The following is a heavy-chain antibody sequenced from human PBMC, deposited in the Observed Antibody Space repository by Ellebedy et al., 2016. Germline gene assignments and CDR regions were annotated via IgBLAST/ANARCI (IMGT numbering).Heavy chain of an antibody. J-gene: IGHJ4*02. D-gene: IGHD3-10*01. CDR2: IYYTGTT. Sequence: GSLRLSCIVSGGSISRYYWSWIRQPPGRGLEWIGNIYYTGTTNYNPSLHSRVTISLDTPKNQFSLRLTTVTAAATAVYYCARIGGVSFGERPIDYWGQGTLVTVSS. CDR3: ARIGGVSFGERPIDY. V-gene: IGHV4-59*01. CDR1: GGSISRYY.